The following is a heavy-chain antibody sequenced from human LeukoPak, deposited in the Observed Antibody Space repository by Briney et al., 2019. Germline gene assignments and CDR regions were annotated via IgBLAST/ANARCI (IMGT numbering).Heavy chain of an antibody. D-gene: IGHD3-3*01. Sequence: PGRSLRLSCAASGFTFDDYAMHWVRQAPGKGLEWVSGISWNSGSIGYADSVKGRFTISRDNAKNSLYLQMNSLRAEDMALYYCAKDIGLRFKPLGAFDIWGQGTMVTVSS. CDR2: ISWNSGSI. J-gene: IGHJ3*02. V-gene: IGHV3-9*03. CDR3: AKDIGLRFKPLGAFDI. CDR1: GFTFDDYA.